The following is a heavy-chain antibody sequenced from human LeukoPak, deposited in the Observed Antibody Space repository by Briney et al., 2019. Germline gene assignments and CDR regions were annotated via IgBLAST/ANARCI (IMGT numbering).Heavy chain of an antibody. V-gene: IGHV4-39*01. Sequence: SEALSLTCTVAGGSISSDVHYWDWIRQAPGKGLEWIGSLLYNGNTWYNPSLESRVTISVDTSENQFSLRLTSVNAADTALYFCTRRGSGNGGTYAGMDVWGPGTSVTVSS. CDR3: TRRGSGNGGTYAGMDV. J-gene: IGHJ6*02. CDR1: GGSISSDVHY. D-gene: IGHD1-26*01. CDR2: LLYNGNT.